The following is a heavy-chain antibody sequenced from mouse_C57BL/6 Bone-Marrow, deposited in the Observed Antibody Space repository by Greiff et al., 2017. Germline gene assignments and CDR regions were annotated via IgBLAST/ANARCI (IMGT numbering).Heavy chain of an antibody. CDR2: ILPGSGST. Sequence: QVQLQQSGAELMKPGASVKLSCKATGYTFTGYWIEWVKQRPGHGLEWIGEILPGSGSTNYNEKFKGKATFTADPSSNTDYMQLSSLTTEDSAIYDCARFGILWLRPYYFDYWGQGTTLTVSS. CDR3: ARFGILWLRPYYFDY. D-gene: IGHD2-2*01. V-gene: IGHV1-9*01. J-gene: IGHJ2*01. CDR1: GYTFTGYW.